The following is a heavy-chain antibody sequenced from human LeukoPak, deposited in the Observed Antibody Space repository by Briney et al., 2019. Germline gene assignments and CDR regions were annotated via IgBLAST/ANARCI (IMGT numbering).Heavy chain of an antibody. CDR2: IYYSGST. CDR1: GGSISSSSYY. Sequence: TSETLSLTCTVSGGSISSSSYYWGWIRQPPGKGLEWIGSIYYSGSTYYNPSLKSRDTISVDTSKNQFSLKLSSVTAADTAVYYCARDCRHPRVSVLRRSHYFDYWGQGTLVTVSS. D-gene: IGHD3-10*01. CDR3: ARDCRHPRVSVLRRSHYFDY. V-gene: IGHV4-39*02. J-gene: IGHJ4*02.